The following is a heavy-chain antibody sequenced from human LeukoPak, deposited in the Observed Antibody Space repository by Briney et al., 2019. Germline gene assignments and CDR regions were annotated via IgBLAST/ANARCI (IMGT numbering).Heavy chain of an antibody. CDR2: IYYSGST. Sequence: SETLSLTCTVSGGSISSSSYYWGWIRQPPGTGLEWIGSIYYSGSTYYNPSLKSRVTISVDTSKNQFSLKLSSVTAADTAVYYCARHHWDYYGSGSYYTPGGWFDPWGQGTLVTVSS. D-gene: IGHD3-10*01. CDR1: GGSISSSSYY. V-gene: IGHV4-39*01. J-gene: IGHJ5*02. CDR3: ARHHWDYYGSGSYYTPGGWFDP.